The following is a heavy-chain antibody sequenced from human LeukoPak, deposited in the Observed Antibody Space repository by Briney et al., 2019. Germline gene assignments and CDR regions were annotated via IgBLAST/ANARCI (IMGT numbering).Heavy chain of an antibody. CDR1: GFTFSSHA. V-gene: IGHV3-23*01. CDR2: ISGSGDST. CDR3: AKSRYGSGSYYTFDY. J-gene: IGHJ4*02. Sequence: GGSLRLSCAASGFTFSSHAMSWVRQAPGKGLEWVSGISGSGDSTYYADSVKGRFTISRDTSKNTLYLQMNSLRAEDTAVYYCAKSRYGSGSYYTFDYWGQGNLVTVSS. D-gene: IGHD3-10*01.